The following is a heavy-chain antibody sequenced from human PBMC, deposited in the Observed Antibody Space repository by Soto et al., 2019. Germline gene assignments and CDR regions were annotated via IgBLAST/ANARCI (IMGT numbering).Heavy chain of an antibody. Sequence: EVPLVESGGGLVQPGGSLRLSCAASGFTFSNYNMNWVRQPPGKGLEWVSSITSAGSYIYYAESLKGRVTISRDNAKNSLFLQMNSLRAEDTALYFCARGILGGVRIDYGMDVWGQGTTVTVSS. V-gene: IGHV3-21*01. J-gene: IGHJ6*02. D-gene: IGHD2-8*02. CDR1: GFTFSNYN. CDR2: ITSAGSYI. CDR3: ARGILGGVRIDYGMDV.